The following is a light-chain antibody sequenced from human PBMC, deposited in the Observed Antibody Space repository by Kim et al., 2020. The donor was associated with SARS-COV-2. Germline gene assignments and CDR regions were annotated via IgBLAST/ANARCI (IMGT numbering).Light chain of an antibody. CDR3: QHYDSYPLT. Sequence: ASVGDRVTITGRASQGIHNHVVWFQQKPGKAPKSLIYAANSLQSGVPSKFSGSGYWTEFTLTISDLQPEDFATYYCQHYDSYPLTFGGGTKVDIK. CDR1: QGIHNH. V-gene: IGKV1-16*02. J-gene: IGKJ4*01. CDR2: AAN.